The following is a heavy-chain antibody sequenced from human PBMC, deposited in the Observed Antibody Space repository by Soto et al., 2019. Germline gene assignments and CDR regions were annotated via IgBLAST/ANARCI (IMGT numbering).Heavy chain of an antibody. CDR1: GFTFNIFA. CDR2: IGVSGDT. J-gene: IGHJ4*01. V-gene: IGHV3-23*01. CDR3: TTDSYSTMIVVRFDY. D-gene: IGHD3-22*01. Sequence: GGSLRLSCVASGFTFNIFAMSWVRQAPGKGLEWVSSIGVSGDTYYADSVKGRFTISRDDSQNMVYLQMTSLKIEDTAVYFCTTDSYSTMIVVRFDYWGHGTLVTVSS.